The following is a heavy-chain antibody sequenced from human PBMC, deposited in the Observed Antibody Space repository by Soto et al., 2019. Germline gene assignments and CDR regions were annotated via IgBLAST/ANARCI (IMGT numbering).Heavy chain of an antibody. CDR2: FYTGGNT. CDR1: GFTVTDNY. CDR3: ARNRPLDY. V-gene: IGHV3-53*01. Sequence: GGSLRLSCAASGFTVTDNYMNWVRQAPGKGLEWVSIFYTGGNTFYADSVKGRFTISRDISKNMLYLQMNNLRAEDTAVYYCARNRPLDYWGQGTLVTVSS. J-gene: IGHJ4*02.